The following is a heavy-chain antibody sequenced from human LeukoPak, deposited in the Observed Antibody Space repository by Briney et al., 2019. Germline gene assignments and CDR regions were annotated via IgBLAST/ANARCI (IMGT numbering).Heavy chain of an antibody. CDR2: IDPNSGGT. D-gene: IGHD6-19*01. V-gene: IGHV1-2*02. CDR1: RYTFSGYY. J-gene: IGHJ6*03. CDR3: ARDGWYKSYMDV. Sequence: GASVKVSCEASRYTFSGYYIHWGRQAPGQGLERMGWIDPNSGGTNYAQKFQGRVTMTREKSISTAYMELSRLRSDDTAVYYCARDGWYKSYMDVWGKGTTVIVSS.